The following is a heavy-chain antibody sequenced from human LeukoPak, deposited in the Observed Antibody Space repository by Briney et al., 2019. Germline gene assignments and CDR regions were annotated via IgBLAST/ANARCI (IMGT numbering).Heavy chain of an antibody. J-gene: IGHJ4*02. CDR1: GFTFGSSA. D-gene: IGHD5-12*01. CDR3: FKDQRLSV. CDR2: ISGGGGST. V-gene: IGHV3-23*01. Sequence: GGSLRLSCVASGFTFGSSAMSWVRQAPGKGLEWVSTISGGGGSTFYADSVKGRFTISRDNSKNTLFLQMNSLGAEDTAVYYCFKDQRLSVWGQGTLVTVSS.